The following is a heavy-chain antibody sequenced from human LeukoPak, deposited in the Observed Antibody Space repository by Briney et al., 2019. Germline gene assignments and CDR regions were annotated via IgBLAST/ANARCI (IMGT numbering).Heavy chain of an antibody. CDR3: ARRNDILTGYFSSFDY. CDR1: GDSISSTGYY. J-gene: IGHJ4*02. Sequence: SETLSLTCTVSGDSISSTGYYWGWIRQPPGKGLEWIGTIYYSGSAAYNPSLKSRVTISVDTSKNQFSLKLSSATAADTAVYFCARRNDILTGYFSSFDYWGQGTLVTVSS. V-gene: IGHV4-39*01. D-gene: IGHD3-9*01. CDR2: IYYSGSA.